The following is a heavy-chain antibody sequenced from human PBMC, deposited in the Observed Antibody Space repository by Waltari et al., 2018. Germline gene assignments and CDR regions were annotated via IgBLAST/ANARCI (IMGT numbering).Heavy chain of an antibody. J-gene: IGHJ4*02. CDR2: INHSGST. V-gene: IGHV4-34*01. D-gene: IGHD2-21*02. Sequence: QVQLQQWGAGLLKPSETLSLTCAVYGGSFSGYYWSWIRQPPGKGREWIGEINHSGSTNYNPSLKSRVTISVDTSKNQFSLKLSSVTAADTAVYYCARWVTMVVTPHFDYWGQGTLVTVSS. CDR1: GGSFSGYY. CDR3: ARWVTMVVTPHFDY.